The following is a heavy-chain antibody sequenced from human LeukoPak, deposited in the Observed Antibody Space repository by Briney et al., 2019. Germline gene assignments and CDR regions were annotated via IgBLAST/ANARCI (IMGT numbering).Heavy chain of an antibody. CDR3: ARDLSETIVVVTAGFDY. D-gene: IGHD2-21*02. V-gene: IGHV3-33*01. Sequence: DGSNKYYADSVKGRFTISRDNSKNTLYLQMNSLRAEDTAVYYCARDLSETIVVVTAGFDYWGQGTLVTVSS. CDR2: DGSNK. J-gene: IGHJ4*02.